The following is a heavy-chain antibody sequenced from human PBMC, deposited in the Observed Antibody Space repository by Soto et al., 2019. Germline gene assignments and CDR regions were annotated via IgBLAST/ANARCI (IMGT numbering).Heavy chain of an antibody. V-gene: IGHV3-23*01. CDR1: GFTFSSYA. D-gene: IGHD2-15*01. Sequence: EVQLLESGGGLVQPGGSLRLSCAASGFTFSSYAMSWVRQAPGKGLEWVSAISGSGGSTYYADSVKGRFTISRDNSKNTLYLQMNSLRAEDTAVYYCAKFVGYCSGGSCYPTLFDYWGQGTLVTVSS. CDR2: ISGSGGST. CDR3: AKFVGYCSGGSCYPTLFDY. J-gene: IGHJ4*02.